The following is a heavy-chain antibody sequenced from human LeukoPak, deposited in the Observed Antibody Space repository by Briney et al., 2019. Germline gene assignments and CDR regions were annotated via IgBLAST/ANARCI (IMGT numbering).Heavy chain of an antibody. J-gene: IGHJ4*02. CDR1: GFTFSNAW. Sequence: GGTLRLSCAASGFTFSNAWMSWVRQAPGKGLKGVSAISGSGGSTYYADSVKGRFTTSRDNSKNTLYLQMNSLRAEDTAVYYCAKHGPIVVVQFDYWGQGALVTVSS. CDR3: AKHGPIVVVQFDY. D-gene: IGHD3-22*01. CDR2: ISGSGGST. V-gene: IGHV3-23*01.